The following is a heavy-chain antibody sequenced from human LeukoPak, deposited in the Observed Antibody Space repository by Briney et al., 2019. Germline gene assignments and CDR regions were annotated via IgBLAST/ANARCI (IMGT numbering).Heavy chain of an antibody. D-gene: IGHD1-26*01. CDR1: GFTSTFYA. J-gene: IGHJ1*01. V-gene: IGHV3-23*01. CDR3: EKGPYYEVRYEYYQQ. Sequence: GGSLRLSCADSGFTSTFYAMIWLRQAPGKGVECVSGISGSGVNTYDADYVKGRFTISRDNSENTQYLQMNSLRAEDTAVYYCEKGPYYEVRYEYYQQWGQGTGVTVSS. CDR2: ISGSGVNT.